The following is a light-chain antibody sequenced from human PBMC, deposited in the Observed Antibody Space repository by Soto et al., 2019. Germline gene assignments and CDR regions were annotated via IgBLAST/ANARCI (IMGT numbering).Light chain of an antibody. CDR3: QQRPNGPPWT. CDR1: QSVSSY. J-gene: IGKJ1*01. CDR2: DAS. V-gene: IGKV3-11*01. Sequence: EIVLTQSPATLSLSPGERATLSCRASQSVSSYLAWYQQKPGQAPRLLIYDASNRATGIPARFSGSGSGTDFSLTISSLEPEDFAFYYCQQRPNGPPWTFAQGTKGEIK.